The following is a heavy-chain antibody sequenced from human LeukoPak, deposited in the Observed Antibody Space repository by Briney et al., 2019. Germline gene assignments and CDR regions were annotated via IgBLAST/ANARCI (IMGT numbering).Heavy chain of an antibody. CDR1: GGTFSSYA. V-gene: IGHV1-69*04. J-gene: IGHJ5*02. CDR3: ASSRNYCSGGSCYDP. D-gene: IGHD2-15*01. Sequence: SVKVSCKASGGTFSSYAISWVRQAPGQGLEWMGRIIPILGIANYSQKFLGRVTITADKSTSTAYMELSSLRSEDTAVYYCASSRNYCSGGSCYDPWGQGTLVTVSS. CDR2: IIPILGIA.